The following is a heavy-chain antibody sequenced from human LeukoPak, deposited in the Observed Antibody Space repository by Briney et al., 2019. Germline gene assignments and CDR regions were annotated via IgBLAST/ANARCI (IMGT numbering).Heavy chain of an antibody. D-gene: IGHD3-22*01. V-gene: IGHV1-24*01. CDR2: FEPEDGET. CDR3: ATAQMTMIVVGGRFDY. CDR1: GYTLTELS. Sequence: ASVKASCKVSGYTLTELSMNWVRQAPGNELEWWGGFEPEDGETIYAEKCRGRVTLAEDTSTDTAYIELSSLRSEDTAVYYCATAQMTMIVVGGRFDYWGQGTLVTVSS. J-gene: IGHJ4*02.